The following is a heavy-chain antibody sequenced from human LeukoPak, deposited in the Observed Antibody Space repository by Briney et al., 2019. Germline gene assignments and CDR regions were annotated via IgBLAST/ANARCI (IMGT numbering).Heavy chain of an antibody. D-gene: IGHD3-3*01. V-gene: IGHV1-2*02. J-gene: IGHJ3*02. CDR3: AREGITIFGVARDAFDI. CDR2: INPNSGGT. Sequence: ASVKVSCKASGYTFTGYYMHWVRQAPGQGLEWMGWINPNSGGTNYAQNFQGRVTMTRDTSISTAYMELSSLTSDDTAVYYCAREGITIFGVARDAFDIWGQGTMVTVSS. CDR1: GYTFTGYY.